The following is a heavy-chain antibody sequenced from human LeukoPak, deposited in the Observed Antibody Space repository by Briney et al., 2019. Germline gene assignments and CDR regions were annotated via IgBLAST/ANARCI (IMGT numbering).Heavy chain of an antibody. V-gene: IGHV3-53*01. J-gene: IGHJ5*02. D-gene: IGHD5-24*01. CDR3: ARDQMYNWFDP. Sequence: GGSLRLSCAASGFTVSSNYMSWVRQAPGKGLEWVSVIYSGGSTYYADSVKGRFTISRDNSKNTLYLQMNSLRAEDTAVYYSARDQMYNWFDPWGQGTLVTVSS. CDR1: GFTVSSNY. CDR2: IYSGGST.